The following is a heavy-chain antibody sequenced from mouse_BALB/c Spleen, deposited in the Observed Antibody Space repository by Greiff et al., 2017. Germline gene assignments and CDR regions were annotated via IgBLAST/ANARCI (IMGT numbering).Heavy chain of an antibody. CDR1: GFTFSSYA. CDR3: ASPYDGYYLPWFAY. V-gene: IGHV5-9-3*01. CDR2: ISSGGSYT. D-gene: IGHD2-3*01. Sequence: EVQLVESGGGLVKPGGSLKLSCAASGFTFSSYAMSWVRQTPEKRLEWVATISSGGSYTYYPDSVKGRFTISRDNAKNTLYLQMSSLRSEDTAMYYCASPYDGYYLPWFAYWGQGTLVTVSA. J-gene: IGHJ3*01.